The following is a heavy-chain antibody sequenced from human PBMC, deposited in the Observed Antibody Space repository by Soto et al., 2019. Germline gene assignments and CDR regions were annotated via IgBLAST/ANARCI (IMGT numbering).Heavy chain of an antibody. Sequence: ASVKVSCKASGYTFTSYGISWVRQAPGQGLEWMGWISAYNGNTNYAQKLQGRVTMTTDTSTSTAYMELRSLRSDDTAVYYCGRDHPDYDFWSGYEDWFDPWGQGTLVTVSS. CDR3: GRDHPDYDFWSGYEDWFDP. D-gene: IGHD3-3*01. J-gene: IGHJ5*02. V-gene: IGHV1-18*01. CDR1: GYTFTSYG. CDR2: ISAYNGNT.